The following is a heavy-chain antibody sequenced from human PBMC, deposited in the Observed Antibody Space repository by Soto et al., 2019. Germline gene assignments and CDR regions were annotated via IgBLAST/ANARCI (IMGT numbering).Heavy chain of an antibody. CDR3: ARDLDVSILQEVVVDDGFDI. CDR1: GFTFCRYS. Sequence: VRLVESGGGLVKPGVSLRHSCDASGFTFCRYSMNWVRQAPGMGLEWVAAISSASSFIYYADSVKGRFTISRDNARNSLFLQMNSLRAEDTAVYYCARDLDVSILQEVVVDDGFDIWGQGTMVTVSS. D-gene: IGHD3-3*01. V-gene: IGHV3-21*02. CDR2: ISSASSFI. J-gene: IGHJ3*02.